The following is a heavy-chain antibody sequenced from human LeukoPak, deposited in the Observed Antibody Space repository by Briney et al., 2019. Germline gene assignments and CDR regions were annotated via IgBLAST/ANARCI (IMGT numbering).Heavy chain of an antibody. CDR1: GFTFNDHV. CDR3: ARDGEVGVGRWFDP. J-gene: IGHJ5*02. V-gene: IGHV3-21*01. D-gene: IGHD1-26*01. Sequence: GSLRLSCAASGFTFNDHVLSWVRQAPGKGLEWVSSISSSSSYIYYADSVKGRFTFSRDNAKNSLSLQMNSLRAEDTAVYYCARDGEVGVGRWFDPWGQGTLVTVSS. CDR2: ISSSSSYI.